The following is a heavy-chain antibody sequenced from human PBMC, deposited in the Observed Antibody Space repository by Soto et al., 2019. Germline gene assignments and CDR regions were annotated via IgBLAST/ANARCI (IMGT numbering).Heavy chain of an antibody. CDR2: IYYSGST. Sequence: PSETLSLTCTVSGGSISSYYWSWIRKPQGKGQEWIGYIYYSGSTNYNPSLKSRVTISVDTSKNQFSLKLSSVTAADTAVYYCAIRGGGIVVVPAAMTWFDPWGQGTLVTVSS. CDR1: GGSISSYY. D-gene: IGHD2-2*01. J-gene: IGHJ5*02. V-gene: IGHV4-59*08. CDR3: AIRGGGIVVVPAAMTWFDP.